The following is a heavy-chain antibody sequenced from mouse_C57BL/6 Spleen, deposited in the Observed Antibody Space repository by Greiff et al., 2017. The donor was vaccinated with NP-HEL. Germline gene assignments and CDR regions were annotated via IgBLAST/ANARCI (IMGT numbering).Heavy chain of an antibody. CDR3: ARHYYGSRGDWYFDV. CDR2: INPNNGGT. D-gene: IGHD1-1*01. J-gene: IGHJ1*03. CDR1: GYTFTDYN. V-gene: IGHV1-18*01. Sequence: EVKLQQSGPELVKPGASVKIPCKASGYTFTDYNMDWVKQSHGKSLEWIGDINPNNGGTIYNQKFKGKATLTVDKSSSTAYMELRSLTSEDTAVYYCARHYYGSRGDWYFDVWGTGTTVTVSS.